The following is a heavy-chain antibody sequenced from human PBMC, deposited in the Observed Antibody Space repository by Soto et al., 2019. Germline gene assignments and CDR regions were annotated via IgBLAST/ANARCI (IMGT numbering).Heavy chain of an antibody. CDR2: INPNSGGT. D-gene: IGHD5-12*01. Sequence: ASVKVSCKASGYTFTGYYMHWVRQAPGQGLEWMGWINPNSGGTNYAQKFQGWVTMTRDTSISTAYMELSRLRSDDTAVYYCARDRYSGYDSRYYYYGMDGWGQGITVTVAS. CDR1: GYTFTGYY. CDR3: ARDRYSGYDSRYYYYGMDG. J-gene: IGHJ6*02. V-gene: IGHV1-2*04.